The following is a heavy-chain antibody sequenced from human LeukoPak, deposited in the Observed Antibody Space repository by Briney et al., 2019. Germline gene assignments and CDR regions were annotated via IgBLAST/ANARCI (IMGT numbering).Heavy chain of an antibody. J-gene: IGHJ4*02. D-gene: IGHD3-10*01. CDR1: GFTFSSYA. CDR2: ISGSGGST. CDR3: AKVAMVRGVSPLDY. V-gene: IGHV3-23*01. Sequence: PGGSLRLSCAASGFTFSSYAMSWVRQAPGKGLEWVSAISGSGGSTYYADSVKGRFTISRDNSKNTLCLQMNSLRAEDTAVYYCAKVAMVRGVSPLDYWGQGTLVTVSS.